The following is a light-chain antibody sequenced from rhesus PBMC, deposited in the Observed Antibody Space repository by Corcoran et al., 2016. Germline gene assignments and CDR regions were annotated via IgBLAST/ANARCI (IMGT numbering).Light chain of an antibody. CDR1: ENVNNY. J-gene: IGKJ4*01. CDR2: KTS. CDR3: QHHYGIPLT. Sequence: DIQMTQSPSSLSASVGDRVTIPCRASENVNNYLNWYKQKPGKAPKLLFYKTSTLQSGVPSRSSGRGSGTDYTFTISSLQSEDVATYYYQHHYGIPLTFGGGTKVEIK. V-gene: IGKV1-74*01.